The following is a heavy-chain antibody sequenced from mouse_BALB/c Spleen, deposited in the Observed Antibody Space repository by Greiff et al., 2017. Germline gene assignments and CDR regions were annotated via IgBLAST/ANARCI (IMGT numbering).Heavy chain of an antibody. CDR2: INSDGGST. CDR1: EYEFPSHD. D-gene: IGHD2-2*01. J-gene: IGHJ4*01. V-gene: IGHV5-2*01. CDR3: ARQRFMGYGAMDY. Sequence: EVQRVESGGGLVQPGESLKLSCESNEYEFPSHDMSWVRKTPEKRLELVAAINSDGGSTYYPDTMERRFIISRDNTKKTLYLQMSSLKSEDTAMYYCARQRFMGYGAMDYWGQGTSVTVSS.